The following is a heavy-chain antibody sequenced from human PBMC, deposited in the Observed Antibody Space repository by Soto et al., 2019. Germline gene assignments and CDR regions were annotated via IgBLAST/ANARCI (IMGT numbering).Heavy chain of an antibody. V-gene: IGHV4-39*07. Sequence: SETLSLTCTVSGGSISGEYYHWTWIRQSPGKGLEWIGDIYHSGSTHYNPSLKSRLTISVDKSKNQFSLKLSSVTAADTAVYYCARSLRRTRTNYYYYYMDVWGKGTMVTVSS. CDR2: IYHSGST. CDR3: ARSLRRTRTNYYYYYMDV. D-gene: IGHD4-17*01. CDR1: GGSISGEYYH. J-gene: IGHJ6*03.